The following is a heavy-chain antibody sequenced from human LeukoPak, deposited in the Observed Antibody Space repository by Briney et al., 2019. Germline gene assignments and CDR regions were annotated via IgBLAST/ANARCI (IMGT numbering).Heavy chain of an antibody. CDR3: ARGLGYCSGGSCYSLGPFYFDY. D-gene: IGHD2-15*01. J-gene: IGHJ4*02. CDR1: GFTFSSYE. V-gene: IGHV3-48*03. CDR2: ISSSGSTI. Sequence: PGRSLRLSCAASGFTFSSYEMNWVRQAPGKGLEWVSYISSSGSTIYYADSVKGRFPISRDNAKNSLYLQMNSLRAEDTAVYYCARGLGYCSGGSCYSLGPFYFDYWGQGTLVTVSS.